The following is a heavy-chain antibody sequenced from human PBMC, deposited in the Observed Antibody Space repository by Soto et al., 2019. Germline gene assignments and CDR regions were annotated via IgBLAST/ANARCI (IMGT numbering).Heavy chain of an antibody. Sequence: EVQLLESGGGLVQPGGSLRLSCAASGFTFSSYAMSWVRQAPGKGLEWVSAISGSGGSTYYADSVKGRFTISRDNSKNSLYLQMNSLRAEDTAVYYCAKPHCSGGSCYGYNWFDHWGQGTLVTVSS. D-gene: IGHD2-15*01. V-gene: IGHV3-23*01. CDR2: ISGSGGST. J-gene: IGHJ5*02. CDR1: GFTFSSYA. CDR3: AKPHCSGGSCYGYNWFDH.